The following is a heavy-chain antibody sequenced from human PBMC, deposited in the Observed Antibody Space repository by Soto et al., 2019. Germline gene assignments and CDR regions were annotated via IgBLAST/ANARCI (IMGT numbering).Heavy chain of an antibody. V-gene: IGHV3-33*01. Sequence: GGSLRLSCAASGFTFSSYGMHWVRQAPGKGLEWVAVIWYDGSNKYYADSVKGRFTISRDNSKNTLYLQMNSLRAEDTAVYYCARDSRAIVVVRGVLRAFDSWGQGSLVTVSS. D-gene: IGHD3-10*01. J-gene: IGHJ4*01. CDR1: GFTFSSYG. CDR3: ARDSRAIVVVRGVLRAFDS. CDR2: IWYDGSNK.